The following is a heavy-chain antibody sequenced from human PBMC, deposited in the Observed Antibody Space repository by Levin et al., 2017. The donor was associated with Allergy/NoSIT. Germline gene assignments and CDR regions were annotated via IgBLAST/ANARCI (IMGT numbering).Heavy chain of an antibody. CDR1: GGSISSGDYY. Sequence: SETLSLTCTVSGGSISSGDYYWSWIRQPPGKGLEWIGYIYYSGSTYYNPSLKSRVTISVDTSKNQFSLKLSSVTAADTAVYYCARVTQVWVRGVIISGGFDYWGQGTLVTVSS. D-gene: IGHD3-10*01. CDR3: ARVTQVWVRGVIISGGFDY. V-gene: IGHV4-30-4*01. J-gene: IGHJ4*02. CDR2: IYYSGST.